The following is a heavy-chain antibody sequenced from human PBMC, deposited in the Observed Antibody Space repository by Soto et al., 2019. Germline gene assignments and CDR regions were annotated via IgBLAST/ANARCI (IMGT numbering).Heavy chain of an antibody. V-gene: IGHV3-7*01. CDR2: IKQDGSEK. CDR3: ARDPTFGDYTY. CDR1: GFSFSNSW. D-gene: IGHD4-17*01. Sequence: EVQLVESGGGLVQPGGSLRLSCAASGFSFSNSWMTWVRQAPGKGLERVANIKQDGSEKHYVDSVKGRFTITRDNAKKSLYMQMDSLRAEDTALYYCARDPTFGDYTYWGQGTLVTVSS. J-gene: IGHJ4*02.